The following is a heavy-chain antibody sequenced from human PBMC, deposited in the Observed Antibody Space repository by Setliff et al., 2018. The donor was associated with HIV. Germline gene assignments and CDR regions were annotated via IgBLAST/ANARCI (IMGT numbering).Heavy chain of an antibody. CDR3: AREGLRIAAAGYNWFDP. CDR2: IYTTGST. V-gene: IGHV4-61*09. Sequence: TLSLTCTVSGGSISSGSYYWSWIRQPAGKGLEWIGHIYTTGSTNYNPSLKSRVTISVDTSKNQFSLKLNSVTAADTALYYCAREGLRIAAAGYNWFDPWGPGTLVTVSS. CDR1: GGSISSGSYY. D-gene: IGHD6-13*01. J-gene: IGHJ5*02.